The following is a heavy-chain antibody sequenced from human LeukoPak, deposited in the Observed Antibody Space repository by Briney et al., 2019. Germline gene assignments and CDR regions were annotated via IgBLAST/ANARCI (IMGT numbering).Heavy chain of an antibody. CDR3: AKGIAVAGAYYYYYMDV. CDR1: GFTFSTYW. CDR2: IKEDESGK. Sequence: GGSLRLSCVASGFTFSTYWMAWVRQAPGKGLEWVANIKEDESGKHQADSVKGRFTIFRDNAQNSVYLQMSSLRGEDTAVYYCAKGIAVAGAYYYYYMDVWGKGTTVTVSS. J-gene: IGHJ6*03. D-gene: IGHD6-19*01. V-gene: IGHV3-7*01.